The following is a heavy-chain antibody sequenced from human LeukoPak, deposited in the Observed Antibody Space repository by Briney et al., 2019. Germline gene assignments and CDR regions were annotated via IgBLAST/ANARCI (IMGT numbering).Heavy chain of an antibody. D-gene: IGHD4/OR15-4a*01. CDR3: ARDVAPQVPRDFDY. V-gene: IGHV3-30-3*01. Sequence: QPGRSLRLSCAASGFTFSSYAMHWVRQAPGKGLEWVAVISYDGSNKYYADSVKGRFTISRDNSKNTLYLQMNSLRAEDTAVYYCARDVAPQVPRDFDYWGQGTLVTVSS. CDR2: ISYDGSNK. J-gene: IGHJ4*02. CDR1: GFTFSSYA.